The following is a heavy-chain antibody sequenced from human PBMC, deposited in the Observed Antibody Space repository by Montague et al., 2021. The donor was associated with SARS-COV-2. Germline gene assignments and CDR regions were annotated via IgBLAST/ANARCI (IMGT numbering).Heavy chain of an antibody. Sequence: SETLSLTCAVYGGSFSDSHWSWLRQPPGKGLEWIGEINQSGSTKYNPSLKSRVTISVDTSKNQFSLKLSSLTAADTAVYYCARGQSGITMIVVAILGVKFYFDNWGQGTLVTVSS. J-gene: IGHJ4*02. V-gene: IGHV4-34*01. CDR3: ARGQSGITMIVVAILGVKFYFDN. D-gene: IGHD3-22*01. CDR2: INQSGST. CDR1: GGSFSDSH.